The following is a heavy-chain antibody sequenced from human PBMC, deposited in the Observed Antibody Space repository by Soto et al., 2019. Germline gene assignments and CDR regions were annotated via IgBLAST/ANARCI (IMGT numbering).Heavy chain of an antibody. J-gene: IGHJ4*02. CDR1: GYSINSDYY. Sequence: SETLSLTCAVSGYSINSDYYWGWIRQPPGKGLEWIGSVDHSGRTYYSPSLRSRLTIFIDTSKDQFSLRLTSVTAADTAMYFCAKKGYYPSGKINLFDSWGPGTLVTVSS. CDR2: VDHSGRT. CDR3: AKKGYYPSGKINLFDS. D-gene: IGHD3-10*01. V-gene: IGHV4-38-2*01.